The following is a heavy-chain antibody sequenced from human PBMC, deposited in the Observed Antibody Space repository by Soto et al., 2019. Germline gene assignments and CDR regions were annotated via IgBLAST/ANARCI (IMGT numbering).Heavy chain of an antibody. D-gene: IGHD3-10*01. J-gene: IGHJ3*02. V-gene: IGHV3-21*01. CDR3: AKDRGGELKAFDI. CDR2: ISSSSSYI. Sequence: EVQLVESGGGLVKPGGSLRLSCAASGFTFSTYSMNWVRQAPGKGLEWVSSISSSSSYIYYADSVKGRFTISRDNAKNPLYLEMNSLKAEDTAVYYWAKDRGGELKAFDIWGQGTMVTVSS. CDR1: GFTFSTYS.